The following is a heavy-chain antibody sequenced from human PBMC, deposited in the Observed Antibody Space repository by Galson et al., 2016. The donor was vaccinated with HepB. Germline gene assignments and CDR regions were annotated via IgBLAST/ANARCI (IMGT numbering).Heavy chain of an antibody. J-gene: IGHJ4*02. Sequence: SLRLSCAASGSTFSSYSIHWVRQAPGKGLEWVSRTTGTNTYTYYADSVKGRFTISRDNVKNSLYLQMNSLRAEDTAVYYCARDKSVFGAIDYWGQGTLVTVSS. CDR3: ARDKSVFGAIDY. V-gene: IGHV3-21*01. CDR2: TTGTNTYT. CDR1: GSTFSSYS. D-gene: IGHD3-10*01.